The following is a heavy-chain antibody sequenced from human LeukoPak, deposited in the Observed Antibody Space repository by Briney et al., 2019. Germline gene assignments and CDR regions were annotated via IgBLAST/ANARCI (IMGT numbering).Heavy chain of an antibody. CDR3: ARGTSSGWFSDAFDI. Sequence: PGRSLRLSCAASGFTFSSYDMHWVRQATGKGLEWVSAIGTAGDTYYPGSVKGRFTISRENAKNSLYLQMNSLRAGDTAVYYCARGTSSGWFSDAFDIWGQGTMVTVSS. CDR1: GFTFSSYD. CDR2: IGTAGDT. D-gene: IGHD6-19*01. V-gene: IGHV3-13*01. J-gene: IGHJ3*02.